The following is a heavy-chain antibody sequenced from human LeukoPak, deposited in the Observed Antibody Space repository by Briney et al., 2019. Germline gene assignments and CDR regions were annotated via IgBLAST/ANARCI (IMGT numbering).Heavy chain of an antibody. CDR2: INTNTGNP. D-gene: IGHD6-19*01. Sequence: ASVKVSCKASGYTFTVYYIHWVRQAPGQGLEWMGWINTNTGNPTYAQGFTGRFVFSLDTSVSTAYLQISSLKAEDTAVYYCARLKWLDHDYWGQGTLVTVSS. V-gene: IGHV7-4-1*02. CDR3: ARLKWLDHDY. CDR1: GYTFTVYY. J-gene: IGHJ4*02.